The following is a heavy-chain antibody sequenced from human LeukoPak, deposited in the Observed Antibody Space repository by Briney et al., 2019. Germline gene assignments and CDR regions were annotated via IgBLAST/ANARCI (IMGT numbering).Heavy chain of an antibody. Sequence: GESLKISCKGSGYSFTSYWIGWVRQMPGKGLEWMEIIYPGDSDTRYSPSFQGQVSISADKSILTAYLQWSSLKASDTAMYYCARRPIGSYFDYWGQGTLVTVSS. CDR1: GYSFTSYW. V-gene: IGHV5-51*01. CDR2: IYPGDSDT. J-gene: IGHJ4*02. D-gene: IGHD3-22*01. CDR3: ARRPIGSYFDY.